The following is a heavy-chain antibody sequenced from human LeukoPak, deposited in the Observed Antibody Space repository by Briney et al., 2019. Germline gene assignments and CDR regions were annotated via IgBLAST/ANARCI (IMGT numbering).Heavy chain of an antibody. D-gene: IGHD6-19*01. Sequence: SQTLSLTCVVSGDSVSNNNAAWNWIRQSPSGGLEWLGRTYSRSKWYNDYAVSVKSRITISPDTSKNQFSLQLNSVTPVDTAVYFCARDIIAVGGFDLWGQGTLVTVSS. CDR2: TYSRSKWYN. CDR1: GDSVSNNNAA. CDR3: ARDIIAVGGFDL. V-gene: IGHV6-1*01. J-gene: IGHJ4*02.